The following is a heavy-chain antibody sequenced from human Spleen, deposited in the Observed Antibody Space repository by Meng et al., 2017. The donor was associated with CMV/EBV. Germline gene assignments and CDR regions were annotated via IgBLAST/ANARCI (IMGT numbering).Heavy chain of an antibody. CDR1: GFTFSSYA. Sequence: GGSLRLSCAASGFTFSSYAMHWVRQAPGKGLEWVAVISYDGSNKYYADSMKGRFTISRDNSKNTLYLQMNSLRAEDTALYYCARDAGQGLEWLFYWGQGTLVTVS. J-gene: IGHJ4*02. D-gene: IGHD3-3*01. CDR3: ARDAGQGLEWLFY. CDR2: ISYDGSNK. V-gene: IGHV3-30-3*01.